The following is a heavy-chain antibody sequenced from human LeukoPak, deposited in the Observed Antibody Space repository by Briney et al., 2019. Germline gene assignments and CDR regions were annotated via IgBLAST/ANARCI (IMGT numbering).Heavy chain of an antibody. Sequence: GGSLRLSCAASGFTFSNYAMNWVRQAPGKGLECVSSITSSNNIYYADSVKGRFTISTDNAQNSLYLQMDSLRAEDTAVYYCARMFGNSRSYWGQGTLVTVSS. D-gene: IGHD3-10*02. J-gene: IGHJ4*02. CDR1: GFTFSNYA. V-gene: IGHV3-69-1*01. CDR3: ARMFGNSRSY. CDR2: ITSSNNI.